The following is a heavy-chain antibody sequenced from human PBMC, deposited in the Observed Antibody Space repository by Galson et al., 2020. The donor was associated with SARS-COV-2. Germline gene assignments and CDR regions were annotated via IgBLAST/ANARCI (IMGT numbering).Heavy chain of an antibody. V-gene: IGHV3-11*01. D-gene: IGHD1-26*01. CDR2: ISSSGSTI. CDR1: GFTFSDYY. Sequence: GGSLRLSCAASGFTFSDYYMSWIRQAPGKGLEWVSYISSSGSTIYYADSVKGRFTISRDNAKNSLYLQMNSLRAEDTAVYYCASSWEPNNDAFDIWGQGTMVTVSS. CDR3: ASSWEPNNDAFDI. J-gene: IGHJ3*02.